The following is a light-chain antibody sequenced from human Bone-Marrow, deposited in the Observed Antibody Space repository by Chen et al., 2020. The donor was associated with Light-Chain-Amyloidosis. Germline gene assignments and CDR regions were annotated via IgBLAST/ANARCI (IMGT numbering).Light chain of an antibody. CDR1: DLPTKY. Sequence: SYELTQPPSVSVSPGQTARITCSGDDLPTKYAYWYQQKPGQAPVLVIHRDTERPSGISLRFSGSSSGTTATLTISGVQAEDEADYHCQSADSSGTYEVIFGGGTKLTVL. V-gene: IGLV3-25*03. CDR3: QSADSSGTYEVI. CDR2: RDT. J-gene: IGLJ2*01.